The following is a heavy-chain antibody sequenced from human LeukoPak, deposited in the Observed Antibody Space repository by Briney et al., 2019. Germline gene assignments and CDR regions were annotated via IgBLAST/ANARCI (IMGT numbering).Heavy chain of an antibody. CDR2: INPKRGGT. J-gene: IGHJ4*02. CDR3: ARVDSSGYYSPFWY. Sequence: VASVRVSSRASGYTFTGYYMHWGRQAPGEGRGRMGCINPKRGGTNYTQKLQGRVTITRETTIRTAYMEMSRLREAGTGVYYCARVDSSGYYSPFWYWGQGTLVTVSS. CDR1: GYTFTGYY. D-gene: IGHD3-22*01. V-gene: IGHV1-2*02.